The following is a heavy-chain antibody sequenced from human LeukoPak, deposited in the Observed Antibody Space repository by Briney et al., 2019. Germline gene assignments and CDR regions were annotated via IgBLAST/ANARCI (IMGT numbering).Heavy chain of an antibody. J-gene: IGHJ4*02. CDR1: GYTFTSYD. CDR3: ARGDKDIVVVPAAEALDY. Sequence: ASVKVSCKASGYTFTSYDINWVRQATGQGLEWMGWMNPNSGNTGYAQKFQGRVTMTRNTSISTAYMELSRLRSDDTAVYYCARGDKDIVVVPAAEALDYWGQGTLVTVSS. D-gene: IGHD2-2*01. CDR2: MNPNSGNT. V-gene: IGHV1-8*01.